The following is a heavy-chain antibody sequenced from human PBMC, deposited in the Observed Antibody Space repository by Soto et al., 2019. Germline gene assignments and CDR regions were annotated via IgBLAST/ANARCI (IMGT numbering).Heavy chain of an antibody. D-gene: IGHD3-22*01. CDR1: GYTFTSYA. CDR3: AGEDEISGYFFDH. V-gene: IGHV1-3*01. Sequence: QVQLVQSGAEVKKLGASVKASCEASGYTFTSYAFHWVRQAPGQGFEWRGWINEVTGNTKYSVKFQGRVTLTRDTSTSTVYREQSSLRSEDTAVYYGAGEDEISGYFFDHWGQGTLVTVSS. CDR2: INEVTGNT. J-gene: IGHJ4*02.